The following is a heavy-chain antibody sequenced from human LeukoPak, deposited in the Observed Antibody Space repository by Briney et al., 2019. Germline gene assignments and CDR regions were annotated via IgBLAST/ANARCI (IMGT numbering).Heavy chain of an antibody. D-gene: IGHD4-17*01. V-gene: IGHV3-20*04. Sequence: PGGSLRLSCAASGFTFEDYGMSWGRQAPGEGLERVSGINWNGGSTGYADSVKGRFTISRDNAKNSLYLQVNSLRAEDTAFYYCARVASRTYGDYFDYWGQGTLVTVSS. J-gene: IGHJ4*02. CDR1: GFTFEDYG. CDR2: INWNGGST. CDR3: ARVASRTYGDYFDY.